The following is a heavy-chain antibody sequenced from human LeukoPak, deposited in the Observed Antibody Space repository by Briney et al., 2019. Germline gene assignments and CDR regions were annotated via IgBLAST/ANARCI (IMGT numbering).Heavy chain of an antibody. CDR3: APLITMIRDSYSFDY. V-gene: IGHV4-4*07. Sequence: SETLSLTCTVSGGSISSYYWSWVRQPAGKGLEWIGRIYASGNTNYNPSLKGRVTMTEDTSTDTAYMELSSLRSEDTAVYYCAPLITMIRDSYSFDYWGQGTLVTVSS. CDR1: GGSISSYY. J-gene: IGHJ4*02. CDR2: IYASGNT. D-gene: IGHD3-10*01.